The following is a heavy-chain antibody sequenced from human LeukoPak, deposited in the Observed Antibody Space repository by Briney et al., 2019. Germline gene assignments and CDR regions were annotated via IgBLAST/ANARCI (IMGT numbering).Heavy chain of an antibody. Sequence: GGSLRLSCAASGFTFSSYAMHWVRQAPGKGLEWVAVISYDGSNKYYADSVKGRFTISRDNSKNTLYLQMNSLRAEDTAVYYCAKDAFVVVPAADDFDYWGQGTLVTVSS. CDR3: AKDAFVVVPAADDFDY. J-gene: IGHJ4*02. CDR2: ISYDGSNK. V-gene: IGHV3-30-3*01. D-gene: IGHD2-2*01. CDR1: GFTFSSYA.